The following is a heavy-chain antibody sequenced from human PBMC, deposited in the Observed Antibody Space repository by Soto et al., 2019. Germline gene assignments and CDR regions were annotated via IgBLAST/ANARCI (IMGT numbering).Heavy chain of an antibody. J-gene: IGHJ6*02. Sequence: PGGSLRLSCVASGFTFSSYGMHWVRQAPGKGLEWVAVIWYDGSNKYYADSVKGRFTISRDNSKNTLYLQMNSLRAEDTAVYYCAGLPYGSGSSPYYYYGMDVWGQGTTVTVSS. CDR2: IWYDGSNK. CDR3: AGLPYGSGSSPYYYYGMDV. V-gene: IGHV3-33*01. D-gene: IGHD3-10*01. CDR1: GFTFSSYG.